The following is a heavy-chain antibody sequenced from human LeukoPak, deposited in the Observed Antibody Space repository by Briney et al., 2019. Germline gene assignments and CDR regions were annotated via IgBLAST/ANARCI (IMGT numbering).Heavy chain of an antibody. CDR3: ARVREYYYDSSGYFEPE. CDR2: IIPIFGTA. CDR1: GGTFSSCA. Sequence: SVKVSCKASGGTFSSCAISWVRQAPGQGLEWMGGIIPIFGTANYAQKFQGRVTITADKSTSTAYMELSSLRSEDTAVYYCARVREYYYDSSGYFEPEWGQGTLVTVSS. D-gene: IGHD3-22*01. J-gene: IGHJ4*02. V-gene: IGHV1-69*06.